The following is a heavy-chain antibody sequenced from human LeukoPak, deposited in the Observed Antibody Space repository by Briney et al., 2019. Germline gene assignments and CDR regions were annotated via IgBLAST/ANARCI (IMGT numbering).Heavy chain of an antibody. CDR3: ASSWFAGTAFDI. V-gene: IGHV1-2*02. D-gene: IGHD6-13*01. CDR2: INPNSGGT. J-gene: IGHJ3*02. CDR1: GYTFTSYD. Sequence: ASVKVSCKASGYTFTSYDINCVRQAPGQGLEWMGWINPNSGGTNYAQKFQGRVTMTRDTSISTAYMELSRLRSDDTAVYYCASSWFAGTAFDIWGQGTMVTVSS.